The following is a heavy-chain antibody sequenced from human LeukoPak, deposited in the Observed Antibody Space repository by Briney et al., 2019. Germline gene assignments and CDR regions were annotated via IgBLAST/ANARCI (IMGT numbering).Heavy chain of an antibody. CDR3: AKDDKYSSRIYYFDY. CDR2: ISGSGGST. Sequence: GGSLRLSCAASGFTFSNYAMTWVRQAPGKGLEWVSGISGSGGSTYYADSVKGRFTISRDNSKNTLYLQTNSLRAEDTAVYYCAKDDKYSSRIYYFDYWGQGTLVTISS. V-gene: IGHV3-23*01. J-gene: IGHJ4*02. CDR1: GFTFSNYA. D-gene: IGHD6-13*01.